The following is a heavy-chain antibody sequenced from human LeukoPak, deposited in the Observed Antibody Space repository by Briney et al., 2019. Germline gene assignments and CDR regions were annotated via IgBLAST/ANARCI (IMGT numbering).Heavy chain of an antibody. CDR1: GFTFSSYW. CDR2: VNSDGSST. J-gene: IGHJ4*02. V-gene: IGHV3-74*01. CDR3: AKSPRGSRIDY. D-gene: IGHD3-10*01. Sequence: QPGGSLRLSCAASGFTFSSYWMHWVRQAARRGLVWVSRVNSDGSSTSYADSVKGRFTISRDNSKNTLYLQMNSLRAEDTALYYCAKSPRGSRIDYWGQGTLVTVSS.